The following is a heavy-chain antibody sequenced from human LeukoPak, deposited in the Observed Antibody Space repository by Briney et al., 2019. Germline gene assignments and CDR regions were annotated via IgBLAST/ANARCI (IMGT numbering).Heavy chain of an antibody. V-gene: IGHV3-53*01. CDR2: IYSGGST. CDR1: GFTVSSNY. Sequence: GGSLRLSCAASGFTVSSNYMSWVRQAPGKGLEWVSVIYSGGSTYYTDYVKGRFTISRDNSNNTLYLQMNSLRAEDTAVYYCARGYGDFPFDYWGQGTLVTVSS. CDR3: ARGYGDFPFDY. D-gene: IGHD4-17*01. J-gene: IGHJ4*02.